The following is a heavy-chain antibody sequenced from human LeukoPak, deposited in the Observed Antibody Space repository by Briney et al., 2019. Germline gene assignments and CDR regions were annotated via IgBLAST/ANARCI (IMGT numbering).Heavy chain of an antibody. CDR3: ARAPSPTTVTTYYYYYMDV. Sequence: GGSLRLSCAASGFTFSSYSMNWVRQAPGKGLEWVSSISSSSSYIYYADSVKGRFTISRDNAKNSLYLQMNSLRAEDTAVYYCARAPSPTTVTTYYYYYMDVWGKGTTVTVSS. V-gene: IGHV3-21*01. CDR1: GFTFSSYS. CDR2: ISSSSSYI. J-gene: IGHJ6*03. D-gene: IGHD4-17*01.